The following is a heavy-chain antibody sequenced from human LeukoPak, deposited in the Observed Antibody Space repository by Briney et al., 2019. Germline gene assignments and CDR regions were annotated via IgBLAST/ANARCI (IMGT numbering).Heavy chain of an antibody. D-gene: IGHD4-23*01. V-gene: IGHV1-18*01. J-gene: IGHJ4*02. CDR2: ISAYNGNT. CDR1: GYTFTSYG. CDR3: ARDQYDYGGNSGVDY. Sequence: GASVKVSCKASGYTFTSYGISWVRQAPGQGLEWMGWISAYNGNTNYAQKLQGRVTMTTDTSTSTAYMELRSLRSDDTAVYYCARDQYDYGGNSGVDYWGQGTLVTVSS.